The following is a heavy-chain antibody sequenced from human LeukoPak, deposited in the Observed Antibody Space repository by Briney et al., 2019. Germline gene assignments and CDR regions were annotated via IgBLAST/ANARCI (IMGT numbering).Heavy chain of an antibody. Sequence: PSETLSLTCAVSGYSISSGYYWGWIRQPPGMGLEWIGSIYHSGSTYYNPSLKSRVTISVDTSKNQFSLKLSSVTAADTAVYYCARRDGWFDPWGQGTLVTVSS. J-gene: IGHJ5*02. CDR1: GYSISSGYY. CDR3: ARRDGWFDP. D-gene: IGHD5-24*01. V-gene: IGHV4-38-2*01. CDR2: IYHSGST.